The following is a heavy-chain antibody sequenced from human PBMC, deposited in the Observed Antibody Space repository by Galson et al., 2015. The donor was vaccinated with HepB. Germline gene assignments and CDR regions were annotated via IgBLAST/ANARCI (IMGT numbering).Heavy chain of an antibody. J-gene: IGHJ5*02. D-gene: IGHD3-3*01. CDR2: ISYDGSNK. CDR1: GFTFSSYG. Sequence: SLRLSCAASGFTFSSYGMHWVRQAPGKGLEWVAVISYDGSNKYYADSVKGRFTISRDNSKNTLYLQMNSLRAEDTAVYYCAKDFDDFWSAGPGEQFDPWGQGTLVTVSS. CDR3: AKDFDDFWSAGPGEQFDP. V-gene: IGHV3-30*18.